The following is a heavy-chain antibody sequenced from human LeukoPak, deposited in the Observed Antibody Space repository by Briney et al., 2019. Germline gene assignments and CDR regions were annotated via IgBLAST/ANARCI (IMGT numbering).Heavy chain of an antibody. CDR3: AREVRDPDAFDI. CDR2: INTYNGNT. Sequence: ASVKVSCKASGYSFSNFGLTWVRQAPGQGLEWMGWINTYNGNTKYAQKFQGRVTMTTDTSPAIGYMEVRSLRSDDTAVYYCAREVRDPDAFDIWGQGTMVTVSS. V-gene: IGHV1-18*01. D-gene: IGHD3-10*01. J-gene: IGHJ3*02. CDR1: GYSFSNFG.